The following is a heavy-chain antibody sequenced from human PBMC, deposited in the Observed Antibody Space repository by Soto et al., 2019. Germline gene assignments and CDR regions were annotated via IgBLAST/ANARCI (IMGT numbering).Heavy chain of an antibody. D-gene: IGHD6-13*01. CDR1: GGSISSYY. CDR3: ARPESSSWSQFDY. J-gene: IGHJ4*02. Sequence: PSETLSLTCTVSGGSISSYYWSWIRQPPGKGLEWIGYIYYSGSTNQNPSLKSRVTISVDMSKNQFSLKLSSVTAADTAVYYCARPESSSWSQFDYWGQGTLVTVSS. V-gene: IGHV4-59*01. CDR2: IYYSGST.